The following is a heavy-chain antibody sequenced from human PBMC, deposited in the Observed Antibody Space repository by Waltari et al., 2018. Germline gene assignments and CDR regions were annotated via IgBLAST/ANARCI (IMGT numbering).Heavy chain of an antibody. CDR3: AHSDYRSSWYTMDV. CDR1: GYTFISNG. D-gene: IGHD6-13*01. CDR2: VSGYDENT. Sequence: VKLVQSGGEVKKPGASVKVSCKASGYTFISNGISWVRQAPGQGLEWVGWVSGYDENTKDARKLQGRVSLTADTATNTAYMELTSLTADDTAVYYCAHSDYRSSWYTMDVWGQGTTVSVSS. V-gene: IGHV1-18*01. J-gene: IGHJ6*02.